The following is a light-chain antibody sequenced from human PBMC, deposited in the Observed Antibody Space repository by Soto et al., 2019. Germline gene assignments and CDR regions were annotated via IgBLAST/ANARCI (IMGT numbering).Light chain of an antibody. CDR3: PQLRTWPRYT. V-gene: IGKV1-5*01. CDR2: DAS. CDR1: QSIGSW. J-gene: IGKJ3*01. Sequence: IKMTQSPATLSACIGDRVTITCRASQSIGSWLAWYQQKPGKPPKPLTYDASSLESGVPSRFSGSGSGTDFTLSINSLEPDDFAIPSCPQLRTWPRYTFRPGAKVDNK.